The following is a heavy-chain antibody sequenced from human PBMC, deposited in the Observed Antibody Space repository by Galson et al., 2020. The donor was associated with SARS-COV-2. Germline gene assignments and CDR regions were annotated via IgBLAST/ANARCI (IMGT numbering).Heavy chain of an antibody. V-gene: IGHV4-59*01. CDR1: RGSISTFH. CDR2: IHYSGST. J-gene: IGHJ4*02. D-gene: IGHD3-22*01. CDR3: ARSSGYYFQFDD. Sequence: SQTLSLTCTVSRGSISTFHWSWIRQSPGKGLEWIGYIHYSGSTKYNPSLKSRVTISVDTSKNQFSLTVNSVTAADTAIYYCARSSGYYFQFDDWRKGTLVTVSS.